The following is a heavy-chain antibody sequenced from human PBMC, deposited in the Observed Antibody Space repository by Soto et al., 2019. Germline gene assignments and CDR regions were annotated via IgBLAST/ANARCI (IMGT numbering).Heavy chain of an antibody. CDR3: AKGLQRSSSWYRADWFDP. D-gene: IGHD6-13*01. CDR1: GCTFSSYA. J-gene: IGHJ5*02. Sequence: EVQLLESGGGLVQPGGSLRLSCVASGCTFSSYAMSWVRQAPGKGLEWVSAISGSGGSTYYADSVKGRFTISRDNSKNTLYLQMNSLRAEDTAVYYCAKGLQRSSSWYRADWFDPWGQGTLVTVSS. CDR2: ISGSGGST. V-gene: IGHV3-23*01.